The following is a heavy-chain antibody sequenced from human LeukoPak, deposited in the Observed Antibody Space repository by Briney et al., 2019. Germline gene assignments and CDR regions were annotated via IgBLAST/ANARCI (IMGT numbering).Heavy chain of an antibody. CDR1: GGSISSYY. Sequence: SETLSLTCTVSGGSISSYYWSWIRQPPGKGLEWIGYIYYSGSTNYNPSLKSRVTISVDTSKNQFSLKLSSVTAADTAVYYCASLDTNWFDPWGQGTLVTVSS. D-gene: IGHD5-18*01. V-gene: IGHV4-59*01. CDR2: IYYSGST. J-gene: IGHJ5*02. CDR3: ASLDTNWFDP.